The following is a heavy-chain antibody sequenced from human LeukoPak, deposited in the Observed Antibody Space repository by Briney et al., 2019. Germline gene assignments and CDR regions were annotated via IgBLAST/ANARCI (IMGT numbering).Heavy chain of an antibody. V-gene: IGHV3-15*01. CDR3: TLPWGSGSYYDY. CDR1: GFTFSNAW. CDR2: IKSKTDGGAT. Sequence: GGSLRLSCAASGFTFSNAWMSWVRQAPGKGLEWVGRIKSKTDGGATDYAAPVKGRFTISRDDSKNTLFLQMNSLKTEDTAVYYCTLPWGSGSYYDYWGQGTLVTVSS. D-gene: IGHD3-10*01. J-gene: IGHJ4*02.